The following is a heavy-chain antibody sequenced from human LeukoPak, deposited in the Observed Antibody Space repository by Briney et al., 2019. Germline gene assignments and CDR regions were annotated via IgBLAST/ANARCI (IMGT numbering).Heavy chain of an antibody. CDR3: AKGSIAALLDY. Sequence: GGSLRLSCAASGFTFSSYSMNWVRQAPGKGLEWVSSISSSSSYIYYADSVKGRFTISRDNAKNSLYLQMNSLRAEDTALYYCAKGSIAALLDYWGQGTLVTVSS. CDR1: GFTFSSYS. V-gene: IGHV3-21*04. D-gene: IGHD6-6*01. CDR2: ISSSSSYI. J-gene: IGHJ4*02.